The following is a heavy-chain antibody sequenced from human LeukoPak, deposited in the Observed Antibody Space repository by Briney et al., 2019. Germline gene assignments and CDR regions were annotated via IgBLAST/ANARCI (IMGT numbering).Heavy chain of an antibody. J-gene: IGHJ4*02. D-gene: IGHD2-21*01. CDR1: GFDFGTYA. CDR3: ATHLAYCPTESCSFFDY. Sequence: GGSLRLSCVASGFDFGTYAMSWVRRAPGKGLEWVSAISASGDGTFYTDSVKGRFTVSRDNSKNMLYLQMNSLRGDDTAVYYCATHLAYCPTESCSFFDYWGQGALVTVSS. V-gene: IGHV3-23*01. CDR2: ISASGDGT.